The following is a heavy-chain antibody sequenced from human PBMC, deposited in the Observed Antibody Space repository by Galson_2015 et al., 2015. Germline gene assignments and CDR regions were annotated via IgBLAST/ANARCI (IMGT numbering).Heavy chain of an antibody. J-gene: IGHJ3*02. V-gene: IGHV3-9*01. CDR1: GFTFDDYA. D-gene: IGHD6-19*01. CDR2: ISWNSGSI. CDR3: AKGVFAHGAGISDAFDI. Sequence: SLRLSCAASGFTFDDYAMHWVRQAPGKGLEWVSGISWNSGSIGYADSVKGRFTISRDNAKNSLYLQMNSLRAEDTALYYCAKGVFAHGAGISDAFDIWGQGTMVTVSS.